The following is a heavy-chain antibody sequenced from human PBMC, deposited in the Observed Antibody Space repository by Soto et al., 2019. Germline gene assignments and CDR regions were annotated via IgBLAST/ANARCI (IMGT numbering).Heavy chain of an antibody. CDR2: MYYSGST. CDR3: ARHRALNWFDP. CDR1: GDSISSSY. Sequence: PSETLSLTCTVSGDSISSSYWSWIRQPPGKGLEWIGYMYYSGSTSYNPSLNSRVTLSVDTSKNQFFLKLSFVTAADTAVYYCARHRALNWFDPWGQGTLVTVPQ. V-gene: IGHV4-59*08. J-gene: IGHJ5*02.